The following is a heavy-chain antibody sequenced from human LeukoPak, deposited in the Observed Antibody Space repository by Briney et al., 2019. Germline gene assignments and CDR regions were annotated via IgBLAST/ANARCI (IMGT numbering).Heavy chain of an antibody. CDR2: MYNSVSI. CDR1: GYSISNGDY. CDR3: ARNSSSGFCNY. J-gene: IGHJ4*02. Sequence: SETLSLTCVVSGYSISNGDYSCFIRQSPGKGLEWIASMYNSVSIHYNPSLKSRVTILVDTSKNEFSLKMRSVTAADTAVYYCARNSSSGFCNYWRQRTLATVSS. D-gene: IGHD6-6*01. V-gene: IGHV4-38-2*01.